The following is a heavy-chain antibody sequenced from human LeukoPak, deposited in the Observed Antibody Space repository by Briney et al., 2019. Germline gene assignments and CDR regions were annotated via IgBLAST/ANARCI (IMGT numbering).Heavy chain of an antibody. CDR1: RYSFTTFW. V-gene: IGHV5-51*01. Sequence: GESLKISCKGSRYSFTTFWIGWVRQMPGKGLEWMGIIYPGDSDTRYGPSFEGQVTISADKSISTAYLQWSSLKASDTAMYYCARPQVVGTFDAFDIWGQGTMVTVSS. J-gene: IGHJ3*02. CDR3: ARPQVVGTFDAFDI. D-gene: IGHD1-1*01. CDR2: IYPGDSDT.